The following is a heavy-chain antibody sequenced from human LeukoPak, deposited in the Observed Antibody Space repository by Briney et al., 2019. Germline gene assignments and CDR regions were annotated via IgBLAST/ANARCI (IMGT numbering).Heavy chain of an antibody. CDR3: AKERDYGPADY. D-gene: IGHD4/OR15-4a*01. V-gene: IGHV3-23*01. Sequence: PGGSLRLSCAASRFIFNKHAMSWVRQAPGKGLEWVSGLSGSGGSTDYADSVKGRFTVSRDNSKNTLFLQMNSLRAEDTAIYYCAKERDYGPADYWGQGTLVTVSS. CDR2: LSGSGGST. J-gene: IGHJ4*02. CDR1: RFIFNKHA.